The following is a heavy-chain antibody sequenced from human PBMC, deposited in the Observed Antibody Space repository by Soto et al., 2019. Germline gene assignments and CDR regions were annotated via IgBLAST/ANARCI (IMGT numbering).Heavy chain of an antibody. Sequence: PSETLSLTCTVSGGSFSSGSYYWSWIRQPPGKGLEWIGYIYYSGSTNYNPSLKSRVTISVDTSKNQFSLKMSSVTAADTAVYYCARDSTVTTIYYYYGMDVWGQGPPFTVS. V-gene: IGHV4-61*01. J-gene: IGHJ6*02. CDR3: ARDSTVTTIYYYYGMDV. CDR1: GGSFSSGSYY. D-gene: IGHD4-17*01. CDR2: IYYSGST.